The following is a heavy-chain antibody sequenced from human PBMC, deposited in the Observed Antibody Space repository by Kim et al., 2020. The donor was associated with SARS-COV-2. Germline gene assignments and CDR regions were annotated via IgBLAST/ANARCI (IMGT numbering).Heavy chain of an antibody. V-gene: IGHV3-30*18. CDR2: ISYDGSNK. J-gene: IGHJ6*02. CDR3: AKDHCSSTSCYTKRYYYYYGMDV. Sequence: GGSLRLSCAASGFTFSSYGMHWVRQAPGKGLEWVAVISYDGSNKYYADSVKGRFTISRDNSKNTLYLQMNSLRAEDTAVYYCAKDHCSSTSCYTKRYYYYYGMDVWGQGTTVTVSS. CDR1: GFTFSSYG. D-gene: IGHD2-2*02.